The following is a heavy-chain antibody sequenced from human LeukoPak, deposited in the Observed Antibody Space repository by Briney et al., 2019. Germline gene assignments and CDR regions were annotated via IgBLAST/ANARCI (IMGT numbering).Heavy chain of an antibody. J-gene: IGHJ4*02. D-gene: IGHD6-19*01. CDR3: ARTGYSSGWYFDY. CDR1: GGSFSGYY. CDR2: IYYSGST. Sequence: KPSETLSLTCAVYGGSFSGYYWSWIRQPPGKGLEWIGYIYYSGSTNYNPSLKSRVTISVDTSKNQFSLKLSSVTAADTAVYYCARTGYSSGWYFDYWGQGTLVTVSS. V-gene: IGHV4-59*01.